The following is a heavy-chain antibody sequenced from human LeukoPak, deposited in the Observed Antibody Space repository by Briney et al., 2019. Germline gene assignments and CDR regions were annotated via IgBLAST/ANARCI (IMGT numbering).Heavy chain of an antibody. Sequence: GGSLRLSCAASGFTFSTYAMHWVRQGPGKGLEWMALIRSDGGNKYYTDSVKGRFTISRDNSKNTLYPQMNGLRVEDTAVYYCANGLRSGSYLVALAIWGQGRMVTVFS. V-gene: IGHV3-30*02. CDR2: IRSDGGNK. D-gene: IGHD1-26*01. CDR3: ANGLRSGSYLVALAI. J-gene: IGHJ3*02. CDR1: GFTFSTYA.